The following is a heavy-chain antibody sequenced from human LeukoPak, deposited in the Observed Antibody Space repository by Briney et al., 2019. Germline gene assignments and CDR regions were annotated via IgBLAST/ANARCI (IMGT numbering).Heavy chain of an antibody. CDR2: ISYDGSNK. CDR3: AKVRSASSGWYAPDFDY. J-gene: IGHJ4*02. D-gene: IGHD6-19*01. V-gene: IGHV3-30-3*01. Sequence: SGGSLRLSCAASGFTFSSYAMHWVRQAPGKGLEWVAVISYDGSNKYYADSVKGRFTISRDNSKSTLYLQMNSLRAEDTAVYYCAKVRSASSGWYAPDFDYWGQGTLVTVSP. CDR1: GFTFSSYA.